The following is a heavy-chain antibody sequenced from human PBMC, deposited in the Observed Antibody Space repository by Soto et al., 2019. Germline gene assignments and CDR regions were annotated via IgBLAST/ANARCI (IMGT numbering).Heavy chain of an antibody. Sequence: QVQLVQSGAEVKKPGSSVKVSCKASGGTFSSYTISWVRQAPGQGLEWMGRIIPILGIANYAQKFQGRVTITADKPTSTAYMDLSSLRSEDTAVYYCARDSPYGMDVWGQGTTVTVSS. CDR1: GGTFSSYT. J-gene: IGHJ6*02. V-gene: IGHV1-69*08. CDR2: IIPILGIA. CDR3: ARDSPYGMDV.